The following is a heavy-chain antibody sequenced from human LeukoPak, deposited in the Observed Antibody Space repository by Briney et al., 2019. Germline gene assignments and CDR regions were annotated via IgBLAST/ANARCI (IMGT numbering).Heavy chain of an antibody. J-gene: IGHJ4*02. D-gene: IGHD5-24*01. Sequence: AASVKVSCKTSGYTFIGYSINWLRQAPGQGLEWMGWISTNTGNPTYAQGFTGRFVFSLDTSVSTAYLQISSLKAEDTAVYYCARDAATINFDSWGQGTLVTVSS. V-gene: IGHV7-4-1*02. CDR1: GYTFIGYS. CDR2: ISTNTGNP. CDR3: ARDAATINFDS.